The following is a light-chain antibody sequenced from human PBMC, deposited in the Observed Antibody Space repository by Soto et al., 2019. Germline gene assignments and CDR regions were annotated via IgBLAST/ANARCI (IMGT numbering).Light chain of an antibody. CDR1: QSVRASY. J-gene: IGKJ3*01. Sequence: DIVLTQSPGTLSLSPGERAALSCRASQSVRASYIAWYQQKPGQSPRLLIYGAASRATGLPDRFGGSGSGTAFTLTINSLEPEAFAVYYCQLNGDSHSEFTFGPGTKVEIK. CDR3: QLNGDSHSEFT. V-gene: IGKV3-20*01. CDR2: GAA.